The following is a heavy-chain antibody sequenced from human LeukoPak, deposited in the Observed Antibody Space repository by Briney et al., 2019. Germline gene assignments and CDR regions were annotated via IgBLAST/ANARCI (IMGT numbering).Heavy chain of an antibody. CDR2: MNPNSGNT. V-gene: IGHV1-8*01. J-gene: IGHJ1*01. CDR3: ARVSVGAGSSRFLNYYDSSGPKYFQH. Sequence: ASVKVSCKASGYTFTSYDINWVRQATGQGLEWMGWMNPNSGNTGYAQKFQGRVTMTRNTSISTAYMELSSLRSEDTAVYYCARVSVGAGSSRFLNYYDSSGPKYFQHWGQGTLVTVSS. CDR1: GYTFTSYD. D-gene: IGHD3-22*01.